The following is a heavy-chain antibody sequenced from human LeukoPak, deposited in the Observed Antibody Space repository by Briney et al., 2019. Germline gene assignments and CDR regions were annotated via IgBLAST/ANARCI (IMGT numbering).Heavy chain of an antibody. V-gene: IGHV4-4*02. CDR1: GGSISSSNW. J-gene: IGHJ4*02. D-gene: IGHD2-15*01. Sequence: PSETLSLTCTVSGGSISSSNWWSWVRQPPGKGLECIVELYHLGATNYNPSLKSRVTISVDKSKNQFSLKLNSVTAADTAVYYCARAFLVGYSPEEYFFDYWGQGALVTVSS. CDR3: ARAFLVGYSPEEYFFDY. CDR2: LYHLGAT.